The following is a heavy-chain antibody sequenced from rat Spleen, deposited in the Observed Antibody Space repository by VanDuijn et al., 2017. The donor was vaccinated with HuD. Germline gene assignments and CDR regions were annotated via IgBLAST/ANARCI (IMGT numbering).Heavy chain of an antibody. D-gene: IGHD1-6*01. CDR3: VRQMYTKDYSYWYFDF. Sequence: EVQLVESGGGLVQPGRSLKLSCAASGFTFIGYGMAWVRQAPPRGLEWVATISNDGSRTYYRDSVEGRFTISRNNAKSILYLQMDSLRSDDTATYYCVRQMYTKDYSYWYFDFWGPGTMVTVSS. CDR2: ISNDGSRT. CDR1: GFTFIGYG. V-gene: IGHV5-29*01. J-gene: IGHJ1*01.